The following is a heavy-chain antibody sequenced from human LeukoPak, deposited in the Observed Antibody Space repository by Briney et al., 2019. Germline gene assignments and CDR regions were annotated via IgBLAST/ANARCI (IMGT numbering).Heavy chain of an antibody. Sequence: SVSVSFKASGGTFISYAISWVRQAPGQGLEWMGRIIPILGIANYAQKFQGRVTITADKSTSTAYMELSSLRSEDTAVYYCAREDSSGNDYWGQGTLVTVSS. J-gene: IGHJ4*02. D-gene: IGHD3-22*01. CDR3: AREDSSGNDY. CDR2: IIPILGIA. CDR1: GGTFISYA. V-gene: IGHV1-69*04.